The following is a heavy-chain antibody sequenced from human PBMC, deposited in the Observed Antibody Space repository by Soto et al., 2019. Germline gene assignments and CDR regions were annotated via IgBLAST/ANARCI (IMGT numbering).Heavy chain of an antibody. CDR2: ISYDGSNK. J-gene: IGHJ6*02. Sequence: QVQLVESGGGVVQPGRSLRLSCAASGFTFSSYAMHWVRQAPGKGLEWVAVISYDGSNKYYADSVKGRFTISRDNSKNTLYMKMRSLMSEDTVVYYCAREKGRITIFGVVIIDYYYYGMDVWGQGTTVTVSS. V-gene: IGHV3-30-3*01. CDR3: AREKGRITIFGVVIIDYYYYGMDV. D-gene: IGHD3-3*01. CDR1: GFTFSSYA.